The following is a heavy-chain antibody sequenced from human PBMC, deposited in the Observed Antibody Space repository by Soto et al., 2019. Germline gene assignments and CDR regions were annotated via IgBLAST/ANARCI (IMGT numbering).Heavy chain of an antibody. CDR1: GGSISSGDYY. CDR3: ARGPRLAIVLMVYAIGPPPSFDY. D-gene: IGHD2-8*01. CDR2: IYYSGST. V-gene: IGHV4-30-4*01. J-gene: IGHJ4*02. Sequence: PSETLSLTCTVSGGSISSGDYYWSWIRQPPGKGLEWIGYIYYSGSTYYNPSLKSRVTISVDTSKNQFSLKLSSVTAADTAVYYCARGPRLAIVLMVYAIGPPPSFDYWGQGTLVTVSS.